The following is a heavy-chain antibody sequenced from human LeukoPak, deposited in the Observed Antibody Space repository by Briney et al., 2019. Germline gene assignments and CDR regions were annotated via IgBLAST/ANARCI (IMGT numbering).Heavy chain of an antibody. Sequence: GGSLRLSCAASGFTFGSYAMHWVRQAPGKGLEWVAFIRYDGGNKYYADSVKGRFTISRDNSKNTLYLQMNSLRAEDTAVYYCAKDIFRGSPDAFDIWGQGTMVTVSS. D-gene: IGHD3-16*01. V-gene: IGHV3-30*02. J-gene: IGHJ3*02. CDR3: AKDIFRGSPDAFDI. CDR1: GFTFGSYA. CDR2: IRYDGGNK.